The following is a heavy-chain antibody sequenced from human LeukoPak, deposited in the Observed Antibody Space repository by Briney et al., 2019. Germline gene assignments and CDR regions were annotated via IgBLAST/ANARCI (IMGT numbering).Heavy chain of an antibody. CDR1: GYAFTGYY. J-gene: IGHJ4*02. D-gene: IGHD3-22*01. CDR2: INPNSGGT. Sequence: ASVKVSCKASGYAFTGYYLHWVRQAPGQGLEWMGWINPNSGGTNYAQKFQGRVTMTRDTSIGTAYMELSRLRSDDTAVYYCVRDRPSYYDSSVYYRENFDFWGQGTLVTVSS. V-gene: IGHV1-2*02. CDR3: VRDRPSYYDSSVYYRENFDF.